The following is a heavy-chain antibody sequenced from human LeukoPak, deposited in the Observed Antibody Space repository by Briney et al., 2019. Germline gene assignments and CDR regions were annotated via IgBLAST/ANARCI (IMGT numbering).Heavy chain of an antibody. Sequence: PSETLSLTCAVSGYSISSGYYWGWIRQPPGKGLEWIGSIYHSGSTYYNPSLKSRVTISVDTSKNQFSLKLSSVTAADTAVYYCARVTGDTAFDIWGQGTMVTVSS. D-gene: IGHD7-27*01. CDR2: IYHSGST. V-gene: IGHV4-38-2*01. CDR1: GYSISSGYY. CDR3: ARVTGDTAFDI. J-gene: IGHJ3*02.